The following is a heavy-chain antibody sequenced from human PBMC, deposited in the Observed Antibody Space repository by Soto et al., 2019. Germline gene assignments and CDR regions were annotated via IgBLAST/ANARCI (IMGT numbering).Heavy chain of an antibody. V-gene: IGHV3-30*18. CDR2: ISYDGSNK. Sequence: GGSLRLSCAAAGFTFSSYGMHWVRQAPGKGLEWVAVISYDGSNKYYADSVKGRFTISRDNSKNTLYLQMNSLRAEDTAVYYCAKGGYYDFWSGYFDFDNWGQGAQVTVSS. CDR1: GFTFSSYG. CDR3: AKGGYYDFWSGYFDFDN. J-gene: IGHJ4*02. D-gene: IGHD3-3*01.